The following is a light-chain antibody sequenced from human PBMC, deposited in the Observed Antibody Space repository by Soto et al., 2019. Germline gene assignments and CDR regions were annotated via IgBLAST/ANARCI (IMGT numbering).Light chain of an antibody. CDR1: QSVLYSSNNKNC. Sequence: DIVMTQSPDSLAVSLGERATINCKSSQSVLYSSNNKNCLAWYQQKPGQPPKLLIYWASTRESGVPDRFSGSGSGTDFTLTISSLQAEDVAVYYCQQYYSTLLTFGGGTKVDIK. CDR2: WAS. J-gene: IGKJ4*01. CDR3: QQYYSTLLT. V-gene: IGKV4-1*01.